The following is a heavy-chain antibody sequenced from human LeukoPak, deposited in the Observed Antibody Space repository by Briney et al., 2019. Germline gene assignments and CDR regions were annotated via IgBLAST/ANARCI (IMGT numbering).Heavy chain of an antibody. CDR1: GGTFSSYA. J-gene: IGHJ4*02. CDR2: IIPIFGIA. V-gene: IGHV1-69*04. CDR3: ARAPTMVSGGFDY. Sequence: ASVKVSRKASGGTFSSYAISWVRQAPGQGLEWMGRIIPIFGIANYAQKFQGRVTITADKSTSTAYMELSSLRSEDTAVYYCARAPTMVSGGFDYWGQGTLVTVSS. D-gene: IGHD3-10*01.